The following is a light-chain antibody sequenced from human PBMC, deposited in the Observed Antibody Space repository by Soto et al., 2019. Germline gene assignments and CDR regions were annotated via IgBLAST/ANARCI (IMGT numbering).Light chain of an antibody. V-gene: IGLV2-14*01. CDR1: SSDVGGYNY. CDR3: SSYTSGSTCV. J-gene: IGLJ7*01. Sequence: QSALTQPASVSGSPGQSITISCTGTSSDVGGYNYVSWYQQHPGKAPKLMIYEVSNRPSGVSNRFSGSKSGNTASLTISGLQAEDEADYDCSSYTSGSTCVFGGGTQLTVL. CDR2: EVS.